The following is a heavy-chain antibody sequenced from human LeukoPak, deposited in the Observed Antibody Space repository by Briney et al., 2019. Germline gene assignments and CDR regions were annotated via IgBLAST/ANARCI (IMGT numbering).Heavy chain of an antibody. D-gene: IGHD6-13*01. CDR2: IIPIFGTA. J-gene: IGHJ4*02. CDR3: ARGAEAYSSSWLIIDY. CDR1: GGTFSSYA. V-gene: IGHV1-69*05. Sequence: SVKASCKASGGTFSSYAISWVRQAPGQGLEWMGGIIPIFGTANYAQKFQGRVTITTDESTSTAYMELSSLRSEDTAVYYCARGAEAYSSSWLIIDYWGQGTLVTVSS.